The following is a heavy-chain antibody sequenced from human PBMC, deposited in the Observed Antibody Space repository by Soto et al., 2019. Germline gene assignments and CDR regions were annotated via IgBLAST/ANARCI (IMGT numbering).Heavy chain of an antibody. V-gene: IGHV2-26*01. J-gene: IGHJ4*02. CDR3: GRMVRLVGATYYFDY. Sequence: SGPKLVNPTETLTLTCSVSGFSLSDGRMAVSWIRQPPGKSLEWLAHIYSNDEKSYSTSLQRRLSISRDTSKSQVVLTMTNLDPVDTATYYCGRMVRLVGATYYFDYWGQGSLVTVSS. D-gene: IGHD1-26*01. CDR1: GFSLSDGRMA. CDR2: IYSNDEK.